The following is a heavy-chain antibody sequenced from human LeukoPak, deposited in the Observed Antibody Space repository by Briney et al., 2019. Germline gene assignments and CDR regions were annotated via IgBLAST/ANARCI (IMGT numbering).Heavy chain of an antibody. D-gene: IGHD5-18*01. J-gene: IGHJ4*02. CDR3: AKGGYSYGYWCDY. Sequence: GGSLRLSCAATGFTFSNYAMSWVRQAPGKGLEWVSGISGSGGSTDYADSVKGRFTVSRDNSKNTLYSQMNSLRAEDTAVYYCAKGGYSYGYWCDYWGQGTLVTVSS. CDR2: ISGSGGST. CDR1: GFTFSNYA. V-gene: IGHV3-23*01.